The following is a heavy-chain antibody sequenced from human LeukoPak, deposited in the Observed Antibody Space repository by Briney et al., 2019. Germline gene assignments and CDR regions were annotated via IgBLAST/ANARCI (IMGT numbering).Heavy chain of an antibody. Sequence: GAPVKVSCKASGYTFTSYGISWVRQAPGQGLEWMGWISAYNGNTNYAQKLQGRVTMTTDTSTSTAYMELRSLRSDDTAVYYCAREIGPNYGDYVSFDYWGQGTLVTVSS. J-gene: IGHJ4*02. CDR1: GYTFTSYG. V-gene: IGHV1-18*01. CDR2: ISAYNGNT. CDR3: AREIGPNYGDYVSFDY. D-gene: IGHD4-17*01.